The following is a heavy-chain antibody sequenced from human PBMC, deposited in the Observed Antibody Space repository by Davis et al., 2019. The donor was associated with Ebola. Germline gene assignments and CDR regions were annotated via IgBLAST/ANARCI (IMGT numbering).Heavy chain of an antibody. V-gene: IGHV3-30*18. CDR3: AKSTSSAWYRPIDY. Sequence: GGSLRLSCAASGFTFSSYRMHWVRQAPGKGLEWVALISYDGSNKYCADSVKGRFTISRDNSKNTLYLQMNSLRAEDTALYFCAKSTSSAWYRPIDYWGQGTLVTVSS. D-gene: IGHD6-19*01. J-gene: IGHJ4*02. CDR2: ISYDGSNK. CDR1: GFTFSSYR.